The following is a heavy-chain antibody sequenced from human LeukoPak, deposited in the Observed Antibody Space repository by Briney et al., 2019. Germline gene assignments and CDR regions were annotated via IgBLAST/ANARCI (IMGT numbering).Heavy chain of an antibody. Sequence: ASVKVSCKASGGTFSSYAISWVRQAPGQGLEWMGGIIPIFGTANYAQKFQGRVTITADKSTSTAYMELSSLRSEDTAVYYCARGGAPGYSYGYGGKACDYWGQGTLVTVSS. V-gene: IGHV1-69*06. D-gene: IGHD5-18*01. J-gene: IGHJ4*02. CDR2: IIPIFGTA. CDR1: GGTFSSYA. CDR3: ARGGAPGYSYGYGGKACDY.